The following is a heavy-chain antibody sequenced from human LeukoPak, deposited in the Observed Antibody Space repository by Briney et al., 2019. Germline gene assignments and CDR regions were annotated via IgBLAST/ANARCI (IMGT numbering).Heavy chain of an antibody. Sequence: SETLSLTCTVSGGSISSSSYYWGWIRQPPGKGLEWIGSIYYRGGTYYNPSLKSRVTISVDTSKNQFSLKLSSVTAADTAVYYCARLPRDDFWSNFFDYWGQGTLVTVSS. D-gene: IGHD3-3*01. CDR1: GGSISSSSYY. J-gene: IGHJ4*02. CDR2: IYYRGGT. CDR3: ARLPRDDFWSNFFDY. V-gene: IGHV4-39*01.